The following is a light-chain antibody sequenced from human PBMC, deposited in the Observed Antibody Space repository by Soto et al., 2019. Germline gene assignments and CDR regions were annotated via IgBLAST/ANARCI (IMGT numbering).Light chain of an antibody. CDR2: DAS. J-gene: IGKJ5*01. CDR3: QQSYNTPIT. CDR1: QSVSSY. V-gene: IGKV3-11*01. Sequence: EIVMTQSPATLSVSPGERATLSCRASQSVSSYLAWYQQKPGQPPRLLIYDASNRATGIPARFSGSGSGTDFTLTISSLQPEDFATYYCQQSYNTPITFGQGTRLEI.